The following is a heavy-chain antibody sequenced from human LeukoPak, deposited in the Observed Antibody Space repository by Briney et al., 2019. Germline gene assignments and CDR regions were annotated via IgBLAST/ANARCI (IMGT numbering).Heavy chain of an antibody. V-gene: IGHV3-7*01. CDR2: MLQDDYDT. D-gene: IGHD2-2*01. CDR3: ARDPPVGYCSSTSCSGGDY. J-gene: IGHJ4*02. Sequence: PGGSLRLSCAASGFTFSSYGMHWVRQAPGKGLEWVANMLQDDYDTHYVDSLKGRFTISRDNAKNSLYLQMSSLRAEDTAVYYCARDPPVGYCSSTSCSGGDYWGQGTLVTVSS. CDR1: GFTFSSYG.